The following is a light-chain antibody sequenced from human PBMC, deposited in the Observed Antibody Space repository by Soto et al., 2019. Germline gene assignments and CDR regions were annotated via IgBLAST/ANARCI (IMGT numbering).Light chain of an antibody. Sequence: EIVMTQSPATLSVSPGERATLSCRASQNITNKLAWFQQKPGQAPRLTIYGASTRATGTPARFSGSGSGTEFTLTIDSLQSEDFAVYYCQQYNNWPPMFTFGQGTKVDIK. J-gene: IGKJ2*01. V-gene: IGKV3-15*01. CDR2: GAS. CDR3: QQYNNWPPMFT. CDR1: QNITNK.